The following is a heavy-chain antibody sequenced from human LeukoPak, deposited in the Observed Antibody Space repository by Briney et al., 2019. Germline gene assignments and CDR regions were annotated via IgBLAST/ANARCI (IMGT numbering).Heavy chain of an antibody. CDR3: ARDGRRLTGYPYYFDY. CDR1: GYTFTSYG. J-gene: IGHJ4*02. V-gene: IGHV1-18*01. CDR2: ISAYNGNT. Sequence: ASVKVSCKASGYTFTSYGISWVRQATGQGLEWMGWISAYNGNTNYAQKLQGRVTMTTDTSTSTAYMELRSLRSDDTAVYYCARDGRRLTGYPYYFDYWGQGTLVTVSS. D-gene: IGHD3-9*01.